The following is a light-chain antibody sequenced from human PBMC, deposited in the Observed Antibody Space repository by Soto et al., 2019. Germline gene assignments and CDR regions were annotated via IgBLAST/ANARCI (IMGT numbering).Light chain of an antibody. J-gene: IGKJ1*01. CDR3: QQYNTYPWT. CDR1: QGVSSW. Sequence: DFQMTQSPPTLPASVGDRITITCRASQGVSSWLAWYQLKPGKAPKLLIYKTSTLQSGVPSRFSGSGSGTEFTLTISSLQSDDFATYYCQQYNTYPWTFGQGTKVDI. CDR2: KTS. V-gene: IGKV1-5*03.